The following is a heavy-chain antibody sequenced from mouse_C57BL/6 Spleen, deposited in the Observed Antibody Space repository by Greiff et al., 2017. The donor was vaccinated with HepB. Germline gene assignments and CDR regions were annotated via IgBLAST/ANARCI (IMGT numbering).Heavy chain of an antibody. CDR3: ASLYDYPYYAMDY. D-gene: IGHD2-4*01. J-gene: IGHJ4*01. CDR2: IRNKANGYTT. CDR1: GFTFTDYY. V-gene: IGHV7-3*01. Sequence: EVQLVESGGGLVQPGGSLSLSCAASGFTFTDYYMSWVRQPPGKALEWLGFIRNKANGYTTEYSASVKGLFTISRDNSQSILYLQMNALRAEDSATYYCASLYDYPYYAMDYWGQGTSVTVSS.